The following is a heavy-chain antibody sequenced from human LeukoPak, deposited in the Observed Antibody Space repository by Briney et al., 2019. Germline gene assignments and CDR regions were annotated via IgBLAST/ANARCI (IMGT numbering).Heavy chain of an antibody. CDR2: ISSSGSTI. CDR1: GFTFSSYE. CDR3: ARARCSSTSCYRGYYGMDV. J-gene: IGHJ6*02. V-gene: IGHV3-48*03. Sequence: GGSLRLSCAASGFTFSSYEMNWVRQAPGKGLEWVSYISSSGSTIYYADSVKGRFTISRDNAKNSLYLQMNSLRAEDTAVYYRARARCSSTSCYRGYYGMDVWGQGTTVTVSS. D-gene: IGHD2-2*01.